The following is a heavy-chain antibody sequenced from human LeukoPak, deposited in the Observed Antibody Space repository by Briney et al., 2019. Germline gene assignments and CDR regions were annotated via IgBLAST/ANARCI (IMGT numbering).Heavy chain of an antibody. D-gene: IGHD3-3*01. CDR2: MNPNSSNT. CDR1: GYTFTSYD. Sequence: GASVKVSCKAPGYTFTSYDINWVRQATGQGLEWMGWMNPNSSNTGYAQKFQGRVTMTRNTSISTAYMELSSLRSEGTAVYYCARGLEWFNWFDPWGQGTLVTVSS. CDR3: ARGLEWFNWFDP. J-gene: IGHJ5*02. V-gene: IGHV1-8*01.